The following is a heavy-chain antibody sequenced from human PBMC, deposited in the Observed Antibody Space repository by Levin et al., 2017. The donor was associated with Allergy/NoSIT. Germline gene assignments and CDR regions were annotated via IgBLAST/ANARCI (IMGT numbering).Heavy chain of an antibody. V-gene: IGHV4-39*07. CDR2: IYYSGST. Sequence: SETLSLTCTVSGGSISSSSYYWGWIRQPPGKGLEWIGSIYYSGSTYYNPSLKSRVTISVDTSKNQFSLKLSSVTAADTAVYYCARCSASDFWSGYYPDYWGQGTLVTVSS. J-gene: IGHJ4*02. CDR1: GGSISSSSYY. D-gene: IGHD3-3*01. CDR3: ARCSASDFWSGYYPDY.